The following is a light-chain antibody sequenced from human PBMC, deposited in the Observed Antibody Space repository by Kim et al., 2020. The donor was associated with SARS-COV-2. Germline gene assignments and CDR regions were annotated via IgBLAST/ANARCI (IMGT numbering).Light chain of an antibody. V-gene: IGLV1-44*01. Sequence: QSVLTQPPSASGTPGQRVTISCSGSSSNIGRNSVSWYQLRPETAPKVLIYSNNQRPSGVPDRFSGSKSGTSASLAISGLQSEDEADYYCATWDDSLTRWVFGGGTKLTVL. J-gene: IGLJ3*02. CDR3: ATWDDSLTRWV. CDR1: SSNIGRNS. CDR2: SNN.